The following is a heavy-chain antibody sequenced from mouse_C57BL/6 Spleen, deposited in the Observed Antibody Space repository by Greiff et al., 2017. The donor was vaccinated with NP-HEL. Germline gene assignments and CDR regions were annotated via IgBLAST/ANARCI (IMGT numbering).Heavy chain of an antibody. CDR1: GYAFSSSW. V-gene: IGHV1-82*01. D-gene: IGHD1-1*01. CDR3: AREEGLRSYWYFDV. CDR2: IYPGDGDT. Sequence: QVQLQQSGPELVKPGASVKISCKASGYAFSSSWMNWVKQRPGKGLEWIGRIYPGDGDTNYNGKFKGKATLTADKSSSTAYMQLSSLTSEDSAVSFGAREEGLRSYWYFDVWGTGTTVTVSS. J-gene: IGHJ1*03.